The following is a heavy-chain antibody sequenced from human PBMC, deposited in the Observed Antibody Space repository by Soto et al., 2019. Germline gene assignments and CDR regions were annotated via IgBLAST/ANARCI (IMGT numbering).Heavy chain of an antibody. CDR3: AKDIVVVPAAMAHFDY. CDR2: ISGSSGST. J-gene: IGHJ4*02. CDR1: GFTFSSYA. V-gene: IGHV3-23*01. D-gene: IGHD2-2*01. Sequence: XXSLRLSFAASGFTFSSYAMGWVLQAPGKGLEWVSAISGSSGSTYYADSVKGRFTISRDNSKNTLYLQMNILRVEDTAVYYCAKDIVVVPAAMAHFDYWGQGTLVTVSS.